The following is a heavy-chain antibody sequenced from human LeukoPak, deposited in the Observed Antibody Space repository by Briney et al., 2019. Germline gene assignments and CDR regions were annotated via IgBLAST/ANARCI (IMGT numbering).Heavy chain of an antibody. V-gene: IGHV4-59*01. J-gene: IGHJ4*02. Sequence: SETLSLTCTVSGGSISSYYWSWIRQPPGKGLEWIGYIYYAGSTNYNPSLKSRITISVDTSKNQFSLKLTSITAADTAVYYCARVRGGTYNHYFDYWGQGTLVTVSS. CDR1: GGSISSYY. D-gene: IGHD5-24*01. CDR2: IYYAGST. CDR3: ARVRGGTYNHYFDY.